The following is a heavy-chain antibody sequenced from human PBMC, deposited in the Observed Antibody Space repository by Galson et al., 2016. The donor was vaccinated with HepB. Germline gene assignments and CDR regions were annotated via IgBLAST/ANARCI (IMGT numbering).Heavy chain of an antibody. J-gene: IGHJ4*02. CDR3: AKLTSYDFWSGSYDGVFDY. V-gene: IGHV3-23*01. CDR1: GLKFSTYW. Sequence: SLRLSCAVSGLKFSTYWMTWVHQAPGKGLEWVSTISGSGGGTYSADSVKGRVIISRDNSKNTLSLQIDSLRAEDSAIYYCAKLTSYDFWSGSYDGVFDYWGQGTLVTVSS. D-gene: IGHD3-3*01. CDR2: ISGSGGGT.